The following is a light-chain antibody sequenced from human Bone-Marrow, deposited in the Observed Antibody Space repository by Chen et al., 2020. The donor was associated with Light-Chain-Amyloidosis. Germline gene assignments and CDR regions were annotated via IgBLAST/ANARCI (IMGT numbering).Light chain of an antibody. CDR3: CSYAGSSTRWV. V-gene: IGLV2-23*01. CDR1: SSDVGSYNL. CDR2: EAI. J-gene: IGLJ3*02. Sequence: QSALTQPASVSGSPGQSITISCTGTSSDVGSYNLVSWYQQLPGKAPKLMIYEAIKRPSGVSKRCSGSKSGNTASLASAGLQAEDEADYYCCSYAGSSTRWVFGGGTKLTVL.